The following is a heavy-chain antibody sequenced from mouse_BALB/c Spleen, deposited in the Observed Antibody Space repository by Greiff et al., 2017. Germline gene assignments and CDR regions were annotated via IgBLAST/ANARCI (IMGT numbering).Heavy chain of an antibody. Sequence: EVQRVESGGGLVQPGGSRKLSCAASGFTFSSFGMHWVRQAPEKGLEWVAYISSGSSTIYYADTVKGRFTISRDNPKNTLFLQMTSLRSEDTAMYYCARNTDDYDDAWFAYWGQGTLVTVSA. CDR3: ARNTDDYDDAWFAY. CDR2: ISSGSSTI. D-gene: IGHD2-4*01. V-gene: IGHV5-17*02. J-gene: IGHJ3*01. CDR1: GFTFSSFG.